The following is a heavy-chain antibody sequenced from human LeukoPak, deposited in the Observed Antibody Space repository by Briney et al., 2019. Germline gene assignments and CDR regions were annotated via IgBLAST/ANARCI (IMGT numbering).Heavy chain of an antibody. CDR1: GGSFSGYY. Sequence: SETLSLTCAVYGGSFSGYYWSWIRQPPGKGLEWIGEIYHSGSTNYNPSLKSRVTISVDTSKNQFSLKLSSVTAADTAVYYCARGKAPPYYDFWSGSLPFDYWGQGTLVTVSS. CDR2: IYHSGST. J-gene: IGHJ4*02. CDR3: ARGKAPPYYDFWSGSLPFDY. D-gene: IGHD3-3*01. V-gene: IGHV4-34*01.